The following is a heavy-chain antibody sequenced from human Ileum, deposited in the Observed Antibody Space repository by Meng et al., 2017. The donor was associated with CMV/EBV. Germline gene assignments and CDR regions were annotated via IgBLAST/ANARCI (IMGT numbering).Heavy chain of an antibody. D-gene: IGHD2-2*01. CDR3: ARVERYCRGTTCYVPYYFDS. CDR1: GFTSHTYS. J-gene: IGHJ4*02. V-gene: IGHV3-21*01. CDR2: ISDVSRYI. Sequence: GRCMRPSCAADGFTSHTYSMNWVRQAPGKGLEWVSSISDVSRYIYYADAVKGRFTISRDNAKNSLYLQMNSLRAEDTAVYYCARVERYCRGTTCYVPYYFDSWGQGTLVTVSS.